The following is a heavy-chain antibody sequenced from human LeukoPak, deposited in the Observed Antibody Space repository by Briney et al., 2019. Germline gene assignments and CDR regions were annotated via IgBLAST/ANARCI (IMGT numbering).Heavy chain of an antibody. D-gene: IGHD3-10*01. CDR3: ARGIRITMVRGVSSAQIWFDP. CDR1: GFTFSSYE. Sequence: GGSLRLSCAASGFTFSSYEMNWVRQAPGKGLEWVSYISSSGSTIYYADSVKGRFTISRDNAKNSLYLQMNSLRGEDTAVYYCARGIRITMVRGVSSAQIWFDPWGQGTLVTVSS. CDR2: ISSSGSTI. V-gene: IGHV3-48*03. J-gene: IGHJ5*02.